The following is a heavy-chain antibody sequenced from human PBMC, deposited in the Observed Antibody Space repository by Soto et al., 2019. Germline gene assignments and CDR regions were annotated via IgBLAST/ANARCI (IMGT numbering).Heavy chain of an antibody. J-gene: IGHJ6*02. CDR1: GFTLSSYG. CDR3: AKGVNYDFWSGYPHYYYYGMDV. V-gene: IGHV3-30*18. Sequence: GGSLRLSCAASGFTLSSYGMHWVRQAPGKGLEWVAVISYDGSNKYYADSVRGRFTISRDNSKNTLYLQMNSLRAEDTAVYYCAKGVNYDFWSGYPHYYYYGMDVWGQGPTVTVS. CDR2: ISYDGSNK. D-gene: IGHD3-3*01.